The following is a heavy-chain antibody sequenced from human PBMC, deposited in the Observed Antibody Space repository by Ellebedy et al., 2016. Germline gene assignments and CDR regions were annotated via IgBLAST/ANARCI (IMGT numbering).Heavy chain of an antibody. CDR3: ARDFWSGYPSFDY. V-gene: IGHV3-7*01. CDR1: GGIFSGTS. D-gene: IGHD3-3*01. CDR2: IKQDGSDK. Sequence: GESLKISXAASGGIFSGTSMNWVRQAPGKGLEWVANIKQDGSDKYYVESVKGRFIISRDNAKNSLYLQMNNLRAEDTAVYYCARDFWSGYPSFDYWGQGVLVTVSS. J-gene: IGHJ4*02.